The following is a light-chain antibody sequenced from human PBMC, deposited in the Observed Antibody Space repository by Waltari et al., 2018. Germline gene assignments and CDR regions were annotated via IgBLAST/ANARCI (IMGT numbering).Light chain of an antibody. J-gene: IGLJ2*01. CDR2: GVS. CDR1: SSYVGGSNY. Sequence: QSAPTQPPSVSGSPGQSVTISCTGTSSYVGGSNYVSWYQQHPGKAPKLMIYGVSNRPSGVSDRFSGSKSGNTASLTISGLQAEDEADYYCCSYTTSSTFLFGGGTRLTVL. V-gene: IGLV2-14*01. CDR3: CSYTTSSTFL.